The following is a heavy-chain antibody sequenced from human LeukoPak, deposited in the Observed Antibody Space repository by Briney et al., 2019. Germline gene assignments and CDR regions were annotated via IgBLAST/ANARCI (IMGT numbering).Heavy chain of an antibody. D-gene: IGHD6-19*01. CDR2: IYYSGST. CDR1: GGSISSYY. V-gene: IGHV4-59*01. Sequence: SETLSLTRTVSGGSISSYYWSWIRQPPGKGLEWIGYIYYSGSTNYNPSLKSRVTISVDTSKNQFSLKLSSVTAADTAVYYCARDSGWVDYWGQGTLVTVSS. J-gene: IGHJ4*02. CDR3: ARDSGWVDY.